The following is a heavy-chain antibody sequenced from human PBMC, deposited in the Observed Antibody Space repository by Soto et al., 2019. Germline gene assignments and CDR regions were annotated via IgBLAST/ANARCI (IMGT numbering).Heavy chain of an antibody. CDR3: ATYPRGRGYYYGMDV. Sequence: SVKVSCKASGYTFTSYAISWVRQAPGQGLEWMGGIIPIFGTANYAQKFQGRVTITADESTSTAHMELSSLRSEDTAVYYCATYPRGRGYYYGMDVWGQGTTVTVSS. CDR1: GYTFTSYA. D-gene: IGHD1-26*01. J-gene: IGHJ6*02. CDR2: IIPIFGTA. V-gene: IGHV1-69*13.